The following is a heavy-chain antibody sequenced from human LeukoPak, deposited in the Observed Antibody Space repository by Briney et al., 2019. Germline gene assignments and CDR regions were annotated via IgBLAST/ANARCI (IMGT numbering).Heavy chain of an antibody. V-gene: IGHV3-15*01. CDR1: GFTFSTYA. J-gene: IGHJ4*02. CDR2: IKSKADGETT. CDR3: TTDHPLYGG. Sequence: PGGSLRLSCAASGFTFSTYAMSWVRQAPGKGLEWVGRIKSKADGETTDYAAPVEGRFIISRDGSKNTLYLQMNGLKIEDTAVYYCTTDHPLYGGWGQGTLVTVSS. D-gene: IGHD4-23*01.